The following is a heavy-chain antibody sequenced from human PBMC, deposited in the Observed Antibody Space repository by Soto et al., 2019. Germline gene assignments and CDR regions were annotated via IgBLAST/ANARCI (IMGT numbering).Heavy chain of an antibody. D-gene: IGHD1-1*01. CDR2: IDPSDSYT. CDR1: GYSFTSYW. CDR3: ASNLETPNYYYYGMDV. V-gene: IGHV5-10-1*01. J-gene: IGHJ6*02. Sequence: GESLKISCKGSGYSFTSYWISWVRQMPGKGLEWMGRIDPSDSYTNYSPSFQGHVTISADKSISTAYLQWSSLKASDTAMYYCASNLETPNYYYYGMDVWGQGTTVTVSS.